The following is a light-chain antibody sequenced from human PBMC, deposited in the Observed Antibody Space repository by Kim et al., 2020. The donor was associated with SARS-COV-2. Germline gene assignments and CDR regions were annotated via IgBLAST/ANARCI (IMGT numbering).Light chain of an antibody. CDR2: AAS. Sequence: DIQMTQSPSSLSTSVGDRVTITCRASQDISTYLNWYQQTPGKPPRLLIYAASSLESEVPSRFTGTGSGTDFTLIISSLQPEDFATYYYQQSYKTPWTFGQGTKVDIK. V-gene: IGKV1-39*01. CDR3: QQSYKTPWT. CDR1: QDISTY. J-gene: IGKJ1*01.